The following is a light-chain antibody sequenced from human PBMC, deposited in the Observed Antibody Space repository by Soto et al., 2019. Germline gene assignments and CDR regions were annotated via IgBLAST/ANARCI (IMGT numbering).Light chain of an antibody. J-gene: IGKJ1*01. CDR2: RAS. Sequence: DIQMTQSPSSLSASVGDRVTITCRASQNIYTFLNWYHQAPGKAPKLLIYRASTLESDVPSRFSGSGSGTDFALAISSLQTEDFGTYYCQQGLSTPWAFGQGIKVEVK. CDR1: QNIYTF. CDR3: QQGLSTPWA. V-gene: IGKV1-39*01.